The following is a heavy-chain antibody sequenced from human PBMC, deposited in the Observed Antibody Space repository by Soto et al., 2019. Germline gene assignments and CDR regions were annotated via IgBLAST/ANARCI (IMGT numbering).Heavy chain of an antibody. J-gene: IGHJ4*02. CDR2: IYYRGTT. V-gene: IGHV4-39*02. CDR3: ARDYGDYQFDY. Sequence: SETLSLTCTVSGGSISSSSYYWGWIRQPPGKGLEWIGNIYYRGTTYYNPSLKSRVTISVDTSKNQFSLKLASVTAADTAVYYCARDYGDYQFDYWGQGIPVTVSS. CDR1: GGSISSSSYY. D-gene: IGHD4-17*01.